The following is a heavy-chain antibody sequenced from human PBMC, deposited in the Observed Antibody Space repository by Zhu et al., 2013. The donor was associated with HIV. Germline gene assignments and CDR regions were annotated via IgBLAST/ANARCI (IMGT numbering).Heavy chain of an antibody. CDR3: ARYPRGGRFLEGDAFDI. CDR2: MNPNSGNT. V-gene: IGHV1-8*03. J-gene: IGHJ3*02. Sequence: QVQLVQSGPEVKKPGSSVKVSCKASGDTSRKYGINWVRQAPGQGLEWMGWMNPNSGNTGYAQKFQGRVTITRNTSISTAYMELSSLRSEDTAVYYCARYPRGGRFLEGDAFDIWGQGDNGHRLF. CDR1: GDTSRKYG. D-gene: IGHD3-3*01.